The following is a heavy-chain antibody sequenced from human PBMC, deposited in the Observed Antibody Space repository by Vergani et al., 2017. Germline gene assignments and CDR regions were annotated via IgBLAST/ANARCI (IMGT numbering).Heavy chain of an antibody. D-gene: IGHD7-27*01. CDR2: INTNSGGT. V-gene: IGHV1-2*02. CDR1: GYTFTGYY. Sequence: QGQRVQSGAEVKKPGASVKVSCKASGYTFTGYYMHWVRQAPGQGLEGMGWINTNSGGTNYAQKFQGRVTMTRDTSISTAYMVLSRLRSDDTAVYYCARDNWGIGDWWGEGTLVTVSS. J-gene: IGHJ4*02. CDR3: ARDNWGIGDW.